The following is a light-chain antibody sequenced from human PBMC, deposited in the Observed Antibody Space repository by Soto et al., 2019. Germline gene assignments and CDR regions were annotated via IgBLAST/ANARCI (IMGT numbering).Light chain of an antibody. CDR3: QQSCGSSGWT. CDR1: QSVSSSY. CDR2: GAS. Sequence: EIVLTQSPGTLSLSPGERATLSCRASQSVSSSYLAWYQQTPGQAPRLLIYGASSRATGIPDRFSGSGSGTKYTLTISRLEPEDYAVYYCQQSCGSSGWTFGQETKVEIK. J-gene: IGKJ1*01. V-gene: IGKV3-20*01.